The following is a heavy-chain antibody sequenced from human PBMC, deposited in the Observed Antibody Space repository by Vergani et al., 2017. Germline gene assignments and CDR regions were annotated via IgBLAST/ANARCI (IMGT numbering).Heavy chain of an antibody. CDR2: IHYSGRT. CDR1: GGSISSGGYY. CDR3: ARASLSYGGNAD. J-gene: IGHJ4*02. Sequence: QVQLQESGPGLVKTSQTLSLTCTVSGGSISSGGYYWSWIRQHPGKGLEWIGYIHYSGRTYYNPSLKSRVTISVDTSKNQFSLKLSSVTAADTAVYYCARASLSYGGNADWGQGTLGTVSS. V-gene: IGHV4-31*03. D-gene: IGHD4-23*01.